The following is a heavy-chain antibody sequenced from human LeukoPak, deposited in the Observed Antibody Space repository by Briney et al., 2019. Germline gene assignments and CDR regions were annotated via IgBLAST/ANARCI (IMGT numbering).Heavy chain of an antibody. D-gene: IGHD5-12*01. CDR3: ARGHVPGSDRHWDY. Sequence: PGGSLRLSCAASGFTFSSYSMNWVRQAPGKGLVWVSRINGDGSEISYADSVKGRFTISRDNAKNTLYLQMNSLSAEDTAMYYCARGHVPGSDRHWDYWGQGSLATVSS. J-gene: IGHJ4*02. CDR1: GFTFSSYS. CDR2: INGDGSEI. V-gene: IGHV3-74*01.